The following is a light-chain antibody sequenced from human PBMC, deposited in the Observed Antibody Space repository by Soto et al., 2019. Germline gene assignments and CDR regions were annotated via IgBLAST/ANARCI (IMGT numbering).Light chain of an antibody. Sequence: QSALTQPASVSGSPGQSITISCTGTSSDVGRYNYVSWYQQYPGRAPKLIIYEVTNRPSGVSDRFSGSKSGNVASLTISGLQAADEADYYCTSFTTISTWVFGGGTKLTVL. CDR3: TSFTTISTWV. CDR1: SSDVGRYNY. V-gene: IGLV2-14*01. J-gene: IGLJ3*02. CDR2: EVT.